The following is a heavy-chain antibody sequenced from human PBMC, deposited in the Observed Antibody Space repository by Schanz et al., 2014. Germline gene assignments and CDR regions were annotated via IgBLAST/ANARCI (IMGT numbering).Heavy chain of an antibody. V-gene: IGHV1-2*04. CDR1: GYTFTAYG. CDR3: ASSGAGYSSSWDFDY. CDR2: INPNSGTT. J-gene: IGHJ4*02. D-gene: IGHD6-13*01. Sequence: VQSVHSGTEVQKLGASVKVSCQTSGYTFTAYGINWVRQAPGQGLEWMGWINPNSGTTNYAQKFQGWVTMTRDTSISTAYMELSRLKSDDTAVYYCASSGAGYSSSWDFDYWGQGTLVTVSS.